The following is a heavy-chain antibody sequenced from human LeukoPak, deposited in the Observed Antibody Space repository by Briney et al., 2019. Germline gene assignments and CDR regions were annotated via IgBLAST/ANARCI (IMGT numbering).Heavy chain of an antibody. V-gene: IGHV3-23*01. CDR2: ISGSGGST. Sequence: QPGGPLRLSCAASGFTFSSYAMSWVRQAPGKGLEWVSAISGSGGSTYYADSVKGRFTISRDNSKNTLYLQMNSLRAEDTAVYYCAKAVSWVVVVDFDYWGQGTLVTVSS. J-gene: IGHJ4*02. D-gene: IGHD2-15*01. CDR1: GFTFSSYA. CDR3: AKAVSWVVVVDFDY.